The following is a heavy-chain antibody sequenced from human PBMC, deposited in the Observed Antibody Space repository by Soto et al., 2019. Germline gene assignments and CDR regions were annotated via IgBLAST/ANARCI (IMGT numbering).Heavy chain of an antibody. Sequence: ASVKVSCKASGYTFTSYGISWVRQAPGQGLEWMGWISAYNGNTNHAQKLQGRVTMTTDTSTSTAYMELRSLRSDDTAVYYCAGGGSGYSYGRNFDYWGQGTRVTVSS. CDR2: ISAYNGNT. D-gene: IGHD5-18*01. CDR1: GYTFTSYG. CDR3: AGGGSGYSYGRNFDY. J-gene: IGHJ4*02. V-gene: IGHV1-18*01.